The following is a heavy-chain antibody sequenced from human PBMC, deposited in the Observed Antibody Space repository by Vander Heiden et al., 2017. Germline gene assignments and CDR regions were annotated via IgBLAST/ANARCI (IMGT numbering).Heavy chain of an antibody. V-gene: IGHV4-59*08. Sequence: QVQLQESAPGLVEPSETLSLTCTLSGGSISRYYWSWIRQPPGKGLEWIGYIYYSGSTNYNPSLKSRVTISVDTSKNQFSLKLSSVTAADTAVYYCARHPYYYDSSGYNNWFDPWGQGTLVTVSS. CDR2: IYYSGST. J-gene: IGHJ5*02. D-gene: IGHD3-22*01. CDR1: GGSISRYY. CDR3: ARHPYYYDSSGYNNWFDP.